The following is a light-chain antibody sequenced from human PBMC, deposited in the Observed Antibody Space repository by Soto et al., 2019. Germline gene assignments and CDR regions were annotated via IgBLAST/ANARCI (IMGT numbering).Light chain of an antibody. CDR3: QQYSTWPLT. CDR2: GAS. J-gene: IGKJ4*01. Sequence: EIVMTQSPATLSVSPGERATLSCRASQSVSSNLAWYQQKPGQAPRLLMYGASTRATGIPARFSGSGSGTEFTLTISSLQSEDFAVYYCQQYSTWPLTFGGGTKVEIK. CDR1: QSVSSN. V-gene: IGKV3-15*01.